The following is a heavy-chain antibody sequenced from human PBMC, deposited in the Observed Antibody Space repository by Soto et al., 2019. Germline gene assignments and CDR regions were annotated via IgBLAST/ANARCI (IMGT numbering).Heavy chain of an antibody. CDR2: ISYDGSNK. CDR3: AKDEGPDSGRVEGYGMDV. V-gene: IGHV3-30*18. Sequence: GGSLRLSCAASGFTFSSYGMHWVRQAPGKGLEWVAVISYDGSNKYYADSVKGRFTISRDNSKNTLYLQMNSLRAEDTAVYYCAKDEGPDSGRVEGYGMDVWGQGTTVTVSS. D-gene: IGHD3-3*01. CDR1: GFTFSSYG. J-gene: IGHJ6*02.